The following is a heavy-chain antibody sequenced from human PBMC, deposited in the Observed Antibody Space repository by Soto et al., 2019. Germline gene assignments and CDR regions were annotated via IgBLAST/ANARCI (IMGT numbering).Heavy chain of an antibody. CDR1: GGSFSGYY. CDR3: ARSGPYYDFWSGPKENWFDP. J-gene: IGHJ5*02. V-gene: IGHV4-34*01. D-gene: IGHD3-3*01. CDR2: INHSGST. Sequence: SETLSLTCAVYGGSFSGYYWSWIRQPPGKGLEWIGEINHSGSTNYNPSLKSRVTISVDTSKNQFSLKLSSVTAADTAVYYCARSGPYYDFWSGPKENWFDPWGQGTLVTVSS.